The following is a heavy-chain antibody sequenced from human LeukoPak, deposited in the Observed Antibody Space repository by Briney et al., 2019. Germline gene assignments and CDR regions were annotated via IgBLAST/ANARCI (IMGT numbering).Heavy chain of an antibody. D-gene: IGHD6-19*01. CDR3: AREGGRGTVVADFFDY. CDR1: GFTFSTYS. CDR2: IAFSGSVT. J-gene: IGHJ4*02. Sequence: GGSLRLSCAASGFTFSTYSMTWVRQAPGKGLEWVSVIAFSGSVTFYADSVKGRFTISRDNSKNTLDLQMNSLRVEDTAVYYCAREGGRGTVVADFFDYWGQGTLVTVSS. V-gene: IGHV3-23*01.